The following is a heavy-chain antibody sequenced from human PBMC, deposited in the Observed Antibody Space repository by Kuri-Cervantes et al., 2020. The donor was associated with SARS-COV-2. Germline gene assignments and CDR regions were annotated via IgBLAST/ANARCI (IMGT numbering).Heavy chain of an antibody. D-gene: IGHD4-17*01. V-gene: IGHV4-34*01. CDR2: INHSRST. J-gene: IGHJ5*02. CDR3: ARGGDYSYWFDP. CDR1: GGSFSGYY. Sequence: SETLSLTCAVYGGSFSGYYWSWIRQPPGKGLAWIGEINHSRSTNYNPSLKSRVTISADTSKNQFSLKLSSVIAADTAVYYCARGGDYSYWFDPWGQGTLVTVSS.